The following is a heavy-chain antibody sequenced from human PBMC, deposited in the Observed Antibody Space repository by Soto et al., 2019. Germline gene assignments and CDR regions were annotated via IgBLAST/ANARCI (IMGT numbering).Heavy chain of an antibody. CDR2: INPSGGST. CDR3: AREAGAFDY. D-gene: IGHD6-19*01. V-gene: IGHV1-46*01. CDR1: GYTFTSYY. J-gene: IGHJ4*02. Sequence: QVQLVQSGAEVKKPGASVKVSCKASGYTFTSYYMHWVRQAPGQGLEWMGIINPSGGSTSYAQKSQGRVNMTRDTSTSTVYMELSSRRSEHTAGYYCAREAGAFDYWGQGALVTVSS.